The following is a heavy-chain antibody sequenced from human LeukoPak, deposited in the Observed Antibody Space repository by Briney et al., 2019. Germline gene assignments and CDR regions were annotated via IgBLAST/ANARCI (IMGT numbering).Heavy chain of an antibody. D-gene: IGHD2/OR15-2a*01. CDR2: ISYDGSNK. CDR1: GFTFSSYG. V-gene: IGHV3-30*18. CDR3: AKRATLTDFDY. J-gene: IGHJ4*02. Sequence: PGRSLRLSCAASGFTFSSYGMHWVRQAPGKGLEWVAVISYDGSNKYYADSVKGRFTISRVNSKNTLYLQMNSLRAEDTAVYYCAKRATLTDFDYWGQGTLVTVSS.